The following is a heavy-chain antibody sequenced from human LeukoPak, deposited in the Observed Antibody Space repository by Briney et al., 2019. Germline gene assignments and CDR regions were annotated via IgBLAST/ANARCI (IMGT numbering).Heavy chain of an antibody. J-gene: IGHJ4*02. CDR3: AKSSGASTYYFDY. CDR2: MSADGGGE. Sequence: GGCLRLSCAPSGFTFSSYSMSWVRQAPGKGLECFSAMSADGGGEYIADSLNGRCTITRDNFKSTMSLKMHILRAEDTAIYYYAKSSGASTYYFDYWGQGILVTVS. D-gene: IGHD2-15*01. V-gene: IGHV3-23*01. CDR1: GFTFSSYS.